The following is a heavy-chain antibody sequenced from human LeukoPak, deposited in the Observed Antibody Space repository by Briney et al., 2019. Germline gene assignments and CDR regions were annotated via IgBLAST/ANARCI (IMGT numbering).Heavy chain of an antibody. V-gene: IGHV1-18*01. D-gene: IGHD3-3*01. J-gene: IGHJ4*02. CDR1: GYTFTSYG. CDR3: ARDRGFWSGYYPPDY. Sequence: ASVKVSCKASGYTFTSYGISWVRQAPGQGLEWMGWISAYNGNTNYAQKLQGRVTMTTDTSTSTAYMELRSLRSDDTAVYYCARDRGFWSGYYPPDYWGQGTLVTVSS. CDR2: ISAYNGNT.